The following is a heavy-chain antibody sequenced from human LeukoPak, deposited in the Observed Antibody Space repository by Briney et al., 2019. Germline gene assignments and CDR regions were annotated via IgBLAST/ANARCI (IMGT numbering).Heavy chain of an antibody. CDR2: VYYSGNT. V-gene: IGHV4-59*01. J-gene: IGHJ4*02. D-gene: IGHD2-2*01. CDR1: GGSISSYY. CDR3: XXXXXXXTTCYYLDH. Sequence: SETLSLTCTVSGGSISSYYWSWIRQPPGRGLEYIGHVYYSGNTDYNPSLKSRVTMSVDTSKNQFSLRLNSVTAADTAVYYCXXXXXXXTTCYYLDHWGQGTLVTVSS.